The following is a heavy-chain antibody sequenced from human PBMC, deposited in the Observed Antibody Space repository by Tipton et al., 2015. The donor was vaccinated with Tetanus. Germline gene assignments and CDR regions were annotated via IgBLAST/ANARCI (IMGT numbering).Heavy chain of an antibody. Sequence: TLSLTCTVSGGSISSYYWTWIRQPPGKGLEWVGNISYTGSTNYNPSLKSRLSISLNTSHNQISLKLTSPAATDTAVYYCARLTTPFNTFDLWGQGRLVTVSS. V-gene: IGHV4-59*07. CDR1: GGSISSYY. J-gene: IGHJ3*01. D-gene: IGHD1-1*01. CDR3: ARLTTPFNTFDL. CDR2: ISYTGST.